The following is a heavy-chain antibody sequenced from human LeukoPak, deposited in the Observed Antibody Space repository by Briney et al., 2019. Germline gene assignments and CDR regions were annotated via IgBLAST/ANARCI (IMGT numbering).Heavy chain of an antibody. CDR3: ASPNIQLWRKPYYYYMDV. Sequence: SVKVSCKASGGTFSSYAISWVRQAPGQGLEWMGGIIPIFGTANYAQKFQGRVTITADKSTSTAYMELSSVRSEDTAVYYCASPNIQLWRKPYYYYMDVWGKGTTVTVSS. V-gene: IGHV1-69*06. D-gene: IGHD5-18*01. CDR1: GGTFSSYA. J-gene: IGHJ6*03. CDR2: IIPIFGTA.